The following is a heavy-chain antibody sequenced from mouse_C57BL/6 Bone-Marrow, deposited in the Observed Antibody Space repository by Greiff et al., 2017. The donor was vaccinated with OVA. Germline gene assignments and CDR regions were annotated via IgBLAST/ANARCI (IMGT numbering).Heavy chain of an antibody. CDR2: IHPNSGST. CDR3: ARNIYGDAGDSDLSSDN. Sequence: QVQLQQPGAELVKPGASVKLSCKASGYTFTSYWMHWVKQRPGQGLEWIGMIHPNSGSTNYNEKFKSKATLTVDKSSSTAYMQLSSLTSEDSAVFYCARNIYGDAGDSDLSSDNWGQGTTLTVSP. V-gene: IGHV1-64*01. CDR1: GYTFTSYW. J-gene: IGHJ2*01. D-gene: IGHD2-13*01.